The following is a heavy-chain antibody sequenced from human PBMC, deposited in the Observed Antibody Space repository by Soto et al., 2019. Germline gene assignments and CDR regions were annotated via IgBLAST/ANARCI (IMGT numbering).Heavy chain of an antibody. CDR2: VSAYNGGT. CDR1: GNTFPSEG. CDR3: ASGPAGTVTL. Sequence: ASVKVSCKXSGNTFPSEGITWVRQAPGQGLEWMGWVSAYNGGTNYLHKFQGRVTMTTDTSTTTAYMELRSLRSDDTAVYYCASGPAGTVTLWGQGTMVTVSS. J-gene: IGHJ3*01. V-gene: IGHV1-18*01. D-gene: IGHD4-4*01.